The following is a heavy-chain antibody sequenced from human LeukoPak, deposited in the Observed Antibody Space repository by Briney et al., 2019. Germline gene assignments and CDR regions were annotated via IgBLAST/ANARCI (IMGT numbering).Heavy chain of an antibody. CDR1: GFTFSSYE. CDR3: ARGTSPYDILTGYLY. J-gene: IGHJ4*02. D-gene: IGHD3-9*01. Sequence: GGSLRLSCAASGFTFSSYEMNWVRQAPGKGLEWVSYISSSGSTIYYADSVKGRFTISRDNAENSLYLQMNSLRAEDTAVYYCARGTSPYDILTGYLYWGQGTLVTVSS. CDR2: ISSSGSTI. V-gene: IGHV3-48*03.